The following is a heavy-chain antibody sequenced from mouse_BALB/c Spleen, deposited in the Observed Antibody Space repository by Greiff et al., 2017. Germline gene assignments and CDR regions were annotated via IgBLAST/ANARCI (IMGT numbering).Heavy chain of an antibody. CDR1: GYTFTSYN. Sequence: QVQLQQSGAELVKPGASVKMSCKASGYTFTSYNMHWVKQTPGQGLEWIGAIYPGNGDTSYNQKFKGKATLTADKSSSTAYMQLSSLTSEDSAVYYCARFGSTTVDDWGQGTSVTVSS. J-gene: IGHJ4*01. CDR2: IYPGNGDT. CDR3: ARFGSTTVDD. D-gene: IGHD2-14*01. V-gene: IGHV1-12*01.